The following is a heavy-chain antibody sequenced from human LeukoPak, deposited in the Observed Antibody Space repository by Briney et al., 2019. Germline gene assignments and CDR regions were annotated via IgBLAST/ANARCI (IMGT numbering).Heavy chain of an antibody. Sequence: ASVKVSCKASGYTFTSYGISWVRQAPGQGLEWMGGIIPIFGTANYAQKFQGRVTITADESTSTAYMELSSLRSEDTAVYYCANTGIVGATLYYFDYWGQGTLVTVSS. J-gene: IGHJ4*02. CDR1: GYTFTSYG. CDR2: IIPIFGTA. CDR3: ANTGIVGATLYYFDY. V-gene: IGHV1-69*13. D-gene: IGHD1-26*01.